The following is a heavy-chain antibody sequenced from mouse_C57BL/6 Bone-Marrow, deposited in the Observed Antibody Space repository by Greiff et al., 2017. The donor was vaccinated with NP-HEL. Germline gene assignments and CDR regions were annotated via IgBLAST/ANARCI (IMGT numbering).Heavy chain of an antibody. CDR3: ARGTHSFAY. J-gene: IGHJ3*01. CDR2: INPNNGGT. Sequence: VQLQQSGPELVKPGASVKISCKASGYTFTDYYMNWVKQSHGKSLEWIGDINPNNGGTSYNQKFKGKATLTVDKSSSTAYMELRSLTSEDSAVYYCARGTHSFAYWGQGTLVTVSA. D-gene: IGHD3-3*01. V-gene: IGHV1-26*01. CDR1: GYTFTDYY.